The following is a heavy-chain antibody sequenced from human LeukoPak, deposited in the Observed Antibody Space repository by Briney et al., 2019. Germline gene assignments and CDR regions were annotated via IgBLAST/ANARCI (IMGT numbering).Heavy chain of an antibody. Sequence: GGSLRLSCAASGFTFSSYAMSWVRQAPGKGLEWVAVISYDGSNKYYADSVKGRFTISRDNSKNTLYLQMNSLRAEDTAVYYCAKEREGYYFDYWGQGTLVTVSS. J-gene: IGHJ4*02. CDR2: ISYDGSNK. CDR1: GFTFSSYA. CDR3: AKEREGYYFDY. V-gene: IGHV3-30*18.